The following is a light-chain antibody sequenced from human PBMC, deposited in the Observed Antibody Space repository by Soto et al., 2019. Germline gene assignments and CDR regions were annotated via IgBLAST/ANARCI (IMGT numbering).Light chain of an antibody. CDR1: KGFSSW. CDR3: QQYNSYPRT. J-gene: IGKJ1*01. V-gene: IGKV1-5*01. Sequence: DIQMTHFLSPLSASEGARLPIPCRPSKGFSSWLAWYQQKPGKAPKLLIYDASSLESGVPSRFSGSGSGTEFTLTISSLQPDDFATYYCQQYNSYPRTFGQGTKVEIK. CDR2: DAS.